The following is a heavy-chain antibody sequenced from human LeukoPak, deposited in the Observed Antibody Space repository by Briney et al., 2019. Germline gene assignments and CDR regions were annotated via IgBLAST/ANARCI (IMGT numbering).Heavy chain of an antibody. D-gene: IGHD3-22*01. V-gene: IGHV4-34*01. CDR2: INHSGST. J-gene: IGHJ3*02. Sequence: SETLSLTCAVYGGSFSGYYWSWIRQPPGKGLEWIGEINHSGSTNYNPSLKSRVTISVDTSKNQFSLKLSSVTAADTAVYYCARGQGYYFWRNAFDIWGQGTMVTVSS. CDR3: ARGQGYYFWRNAFDI. CDR1: GGSFSGYY.